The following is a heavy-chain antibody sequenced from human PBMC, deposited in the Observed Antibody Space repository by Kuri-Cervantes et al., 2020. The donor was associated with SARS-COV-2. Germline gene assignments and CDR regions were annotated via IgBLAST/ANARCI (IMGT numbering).Heavy chain of an antibody. J-gene: IGHJ6*02. CDR3: ARLRVYDYVCGSNRYSAHYYNALDV. Sequence: GESLKIPWRGSGYSFTSYWIAWVRQMPGKGLEWMGIIYPHDSDRRYSPSFQGQVTISADKSISTAYLQWSSLKAADTAMYYYARLRVYDYVCGSNRYSAHYYNALDVWRQGTTVTVSS. CDR2: IYPHDSDR. V-gene: IGHV5-51*01. CDR1: GYSFTSYW. D-gene: IGHD3-16*02.